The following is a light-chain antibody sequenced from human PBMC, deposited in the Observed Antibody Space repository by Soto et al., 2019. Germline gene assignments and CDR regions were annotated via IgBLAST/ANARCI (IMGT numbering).Light chain of an antibody. J-gene: IGKJ4*01. Sequence: ETVLTQSPDTLSLSPGYIATLSCKASQRVSDYLAWYQQTPGQSPRILIHDASNRATGIPARFSGSGSGTDFTLTITSLEPEDSEVYYCQQRSDWPSAFGGGTKVDI. V-gene: IGKV3-11*01. CDR3: QQRSDWPSA. CDR1: QRVSDY. CDR2: DAS.